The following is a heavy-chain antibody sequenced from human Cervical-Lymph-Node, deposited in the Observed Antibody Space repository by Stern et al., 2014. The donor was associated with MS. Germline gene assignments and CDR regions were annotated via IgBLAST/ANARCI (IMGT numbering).Heavy chain of an antibody. D-gene: IGHD2-8*02. CDR3: AHITIIGGVCHLAFDY. Sequence: QVTLRESGPTLVKPTQTLTLTCTFSGFSLSTSGVGVGWIRQPPGKALEWLALISLDDDNRYSPSLKSRLTITKDTSKTQVVLTMTNMDPVDTATYYCAHITIIGGVCHLAFDYWGQGTLVTVSS. CDR2: ISLDDDN. V-gene: IGHV2-5*02. CDR1: GFSLSTSGVG. J-gene: IGHJ4*02.